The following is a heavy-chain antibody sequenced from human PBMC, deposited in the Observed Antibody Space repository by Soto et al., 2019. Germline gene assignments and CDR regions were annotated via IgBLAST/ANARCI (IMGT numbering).Heavy chain of an antibody. CDR1: GGSISSGDYY. V-gene: IGHV4-30-4*01. Sequence: SETLSLTCTVSGGSISSGDYYWSWIRQPPGKGLEWIGYIYYSGSTYYNPSLKSRVTISVDTSKNQFSLKLSSVTAADTAVYYCAREDRVGVAHFDYWGQGTLVTVSP. J-gene: IGHJ4*02. CDR2: IYYSGST. CDR3: AREDRVGVAHFDY. D-gene: IGHD1-26*01.